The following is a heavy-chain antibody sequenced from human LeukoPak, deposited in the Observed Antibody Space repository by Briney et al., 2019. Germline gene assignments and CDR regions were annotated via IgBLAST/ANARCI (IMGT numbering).Heavy chain of an antibody. V-gene: IGHV3-30*18. CDR3: AKFRLEQTYYYDSSGYYQYYYYGMDV. Sequence: GGSLRLSCAASGFTFSSYGMHWVRQAPGKGLEWVAVISYDGSNKYYADSVKGRFTISRDNSKNTLYLQMNSLRAEDTAVYYCAKFRLEQTYYYDSSGYYQYYYYGMDVWGQGTTVTVSS. CDR1: GFTFSSYG. D-gene: IGHD3-22*01. J-gene: IGHJ6*02. CDR2: ISYDGSNK.